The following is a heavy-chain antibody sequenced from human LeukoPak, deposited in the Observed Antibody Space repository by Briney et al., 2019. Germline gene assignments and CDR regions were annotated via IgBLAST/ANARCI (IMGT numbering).Heavy chain of an antibody. Sequence: GRSLRLSCAASGFTFSSYAMHWVRQAPGKGLEWVAVISYDGSNKYYADSVKGRFTISRDNAKNSLYLQMNSLRAEDTAVYYCASQVDTAMLIFDYWGQGTLVTVSS. CDR2: ISYDGSNK. J-gene: IGHJ4*02. V-gene: IGHV3-30*04. D-gene: IGHD5-18*01. CDR3: ASQVDTAMLIFDY. CDR1: GFTFSSYA.